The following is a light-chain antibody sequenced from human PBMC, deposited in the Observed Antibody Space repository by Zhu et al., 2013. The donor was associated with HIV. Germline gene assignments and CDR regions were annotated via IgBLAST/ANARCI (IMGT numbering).Light chain of an antibody. CDR2: LGS. J-gene: IGKJ1*01. CDR3: MQGTHWPPT. CDR1: QSLLHSNGYNY. V-gene: IGKV2-28*01. Sequence: DIVMTQSPLSLPVTPGEPASISCRSSQSLLHSNGYNYLDWYLQKPGQSPQLLIYLGSNQASGVPDRFSGSGSGTDFTLKISRVEAEDVGLFYCMQGTHWPPTFGQGTNLEIK.